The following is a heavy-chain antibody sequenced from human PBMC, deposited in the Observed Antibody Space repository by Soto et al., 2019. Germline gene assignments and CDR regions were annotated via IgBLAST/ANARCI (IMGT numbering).Heavy chain of an antibody. D-gene: IGHD3-22*01. CDR3: ARGRPNPYYYDTSGHYYVD. V-gene: IGHV4-30-4*01. Sequence: SETLSLTCTVSGVSISSGDYYWTWIRQPPGKGLEWIGYIYYSGSTYYNPSLKSRVTISVDTSKNQFSLKLSSVTAADSAVYSCARGRPNPYYYDTSGHYYVDWGQGTLVTVSS. CDR1: GVSISSGDYY. CDR2: IYYSGST. J-gene: IGHJ4*02.